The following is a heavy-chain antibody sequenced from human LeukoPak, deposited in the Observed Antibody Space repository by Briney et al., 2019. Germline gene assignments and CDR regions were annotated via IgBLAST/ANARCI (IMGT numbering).Heavy chain of an antibody. CDR1: GFTFSSYS. D-gene: IGHD3-10*01. J-gene: IGHJ6*03. CDR2: ISSSSSTI. V-gene: IGHV3-48*01. CDR3: ARDRPYYYGSGSYYYYYYMDV. Sequence: GGSLRLSCAASGFTFSSYSMNWVRQAPGKGLEWVSYISSSSSTIYYADSVKGRFTISRDNAKNSLYLQMNSLRAEDTAVYYCARDRPYYYGSGSYYYYYYMDVWGKGTTVTISS.